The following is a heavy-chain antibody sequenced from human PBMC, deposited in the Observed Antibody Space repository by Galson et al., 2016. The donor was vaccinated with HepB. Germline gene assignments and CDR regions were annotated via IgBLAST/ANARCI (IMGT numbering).Heavy chain of an antibody. CDR3: AKAMAGKDVFDI. D-gene: IGHD2-8*01. Sequence: SLRLSCAPSGFTFSTYAMHWVRQAPGKGLEWASTISGSADSAHYADSVKGRFTISRDNSKNTLSLQMNSLRAEDTAVYYCAKAMAGKDVFDIWGQGTKVTVSS. V-gene: IGHV3-23*01. J-gene: IGHJ3*02. CDR2: ISGSADSA. CDR1: GFTFSTYA.